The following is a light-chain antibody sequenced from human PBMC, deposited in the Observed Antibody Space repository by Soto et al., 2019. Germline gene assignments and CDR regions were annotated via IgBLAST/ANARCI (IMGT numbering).Light chain of an antibody. CDR1: QSIVHSDGSTY. Sequence: EVVMTQSPLSLPVTLGQPAAISCRSSQSIVHSDGSTYLNWLQQRPGQSPRRLIYKVSNRDSGVPDRFSGSGSGTDFTLTISRVEAEDIRVYYCVQGTHWPRAFGQGTKVEIK. J-gene: IGKJ1*01. CDR2: KVS. CDR3: VQGTHWPRA. V-gene: IGKV2-30*02.